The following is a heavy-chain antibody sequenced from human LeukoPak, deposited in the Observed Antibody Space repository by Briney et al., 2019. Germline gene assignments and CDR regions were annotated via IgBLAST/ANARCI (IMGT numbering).Heavy chain of an antibody. V-gene: IGHV3-21*01. Sequence: PGGSLRLSCAASGFTFSSYSMNWVRQAPGKGLEWVSSISSSSSYIYYADSVKGRFTISRDNSKNTLYLQMNSLRAEDTAVYYCARRRGGSYGYFDYWGQGTLVTVSS. CDR3: ARRRGGSYGYFDY. CDR1: GFTFSSYS. CDR2: ISSSSSYI. J-gene: IGHJ4*02. D-gene: IGHD1-26*01.